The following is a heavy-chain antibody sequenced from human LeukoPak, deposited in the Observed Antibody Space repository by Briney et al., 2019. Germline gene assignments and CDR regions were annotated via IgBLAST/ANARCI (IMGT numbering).Heavy chain of an antibody. CDR3: ARDKPPLYGSGSYQLDY. V-gene: IGHV1-18*01. D-gene: IGHD3-10*01. CDR2: ISAYNGNT. Sequence: ASVKVSCKASGYTFTSYGISWVRQAPRQGLEWMGWISAYNGNTNYAQKLQGRVTMTTDTSTSTAYMELRSLRSDDTAVYYCARDKPPLYGSGSYQLDYWGQGTLVTVSS. CDR1: GYTFTSYG. J-gene: IGHJ4*02.